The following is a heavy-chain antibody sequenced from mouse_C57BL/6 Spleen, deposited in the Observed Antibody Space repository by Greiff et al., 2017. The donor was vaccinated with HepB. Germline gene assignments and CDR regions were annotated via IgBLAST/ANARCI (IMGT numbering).Heavy chain of an antibody. Sequence: EVKLVESGGGLVQPKGSLKLSCAASGFSFNTYAMNWVRQAPGKGLEWVARIRSKSNNYATYYADSVKDRFTISRDDSESMLYLQMNNLKTEDTAMCYCVREGEAWFAYWGQGTLGTVSA. V-gene: IGHV10-1*01. CDR3: VREGEAWFAY. CDR1: GFSFNTYA. CDR2: IRSKSNNYAT. J-gene: IGHJ3*01.